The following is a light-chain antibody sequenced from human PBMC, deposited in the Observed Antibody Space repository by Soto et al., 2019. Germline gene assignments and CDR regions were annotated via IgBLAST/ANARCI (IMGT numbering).Light chain of an antibody. V-gene: IGKV3-11*01. Sequence: ESLLRQSPAPLSLSPGETSTLSCRASQSVSSYLAWYQQKPGQAPRLLIYDASSRATGIPDRFSGGGSGTDFTLTISSLEPEDFAVYYCQQRSNWPITFGQGTRLEI. J-gene: IGKJ5*01. CDR1: QSVSSY. CDR3: QQRSNWPIT. CDR2: DAS.